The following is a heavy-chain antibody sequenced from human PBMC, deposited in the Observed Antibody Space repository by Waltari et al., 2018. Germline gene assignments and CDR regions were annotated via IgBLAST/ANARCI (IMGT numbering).Heavy chain of an antibody. V-gene: IGHV4-38-2*01. Sequence: QVQLQESGPGLVKPSETLSLTCAVSGYSISSGYYWGWIRQPPGKGLEWIGSIYHSGSTYYNPSLKSRVTISVDTSKNQFSLKLSSVTAADTAVYYCAGGSSPNFDYWGQGTLVTVSS. J-gene: IGHJ4*02. D-gene: IGHD6-6*01. CDR1: GYSISSGYY. CDR2: IYHSGST. CDR3: AGGSSPNFDY.